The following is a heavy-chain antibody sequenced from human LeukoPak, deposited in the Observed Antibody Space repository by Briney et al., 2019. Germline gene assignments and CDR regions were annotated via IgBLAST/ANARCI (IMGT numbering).Heavy chain of an antibody. CDR1: GGSISSGGYY. V-gene: IGHV4-31*03. CDR3: ASTSIAGPDY. D-gene: IGHD6-6*01. J-gene: IGHJ4*02. Sequence: SETLSLTCTVSGGSISSGGYYWSWIRQHPGKGLEWIGYIYYSGSTHYNPSLKSRVTISVDTSKNQFSLKLSSVTAADTAVYYCASTSIAGPDYWGQGTLVTVSS. CDR2: IYYSGST.